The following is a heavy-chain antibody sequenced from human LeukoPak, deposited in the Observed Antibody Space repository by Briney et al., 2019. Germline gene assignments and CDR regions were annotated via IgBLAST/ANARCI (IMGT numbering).Heavy chain of an antibody. CDR3: TTGIRGD. CDR2: IQSKTDGGKT. V-gene: IGHV3-15*07. J-gene: IGHJ4*02. CDR1: GFIVTNAW. D-gene: IGHD3-3*02. Sequence: TGGSLRLSCAASGFIVTNAWMNWVRQAPGKGLEWVGRIQSKTDGGKTDYAAPVKGRFTISRDDSKNTLYLQINSLKTEDTAIYYCTTGIRGDWGQGTLVTVSS.